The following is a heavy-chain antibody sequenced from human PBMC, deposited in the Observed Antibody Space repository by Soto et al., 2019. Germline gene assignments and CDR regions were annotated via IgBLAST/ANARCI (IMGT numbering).Heavy chain of an antibody. V-gene: IGHV3-66*01. CDR3: ARDYGGDFWSGSALTYYYYGMDV. D-gene: IGHD3-3*01. CDR1: GFTVSSNY. Sequence: GGSLRLSCAASGFTVSSNYMSWVRQAPGKGLEWVSVIYSGGSTYYADSVKGRFTISRDNSKNTLYLQMNSLRAEDTAVYYCARDYGGDFWSGSALTYYYYGMDVWGQGTTVTVSS. CDR2: IYSGGST. J-gene: IGHJ6*02.